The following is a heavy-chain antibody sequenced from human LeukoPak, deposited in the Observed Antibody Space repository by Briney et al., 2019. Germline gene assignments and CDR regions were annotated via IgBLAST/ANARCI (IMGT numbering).Heavy chain of an antibody. CDR2: INPNSGGT. D-gene: IGHD3-10*01. Sequence: ASVKVSCKASGYTFTGYYMHWVRQAPGQGLEWMGWINPNSGGTNYAQKFQGRVTMTRDTSISTAYMELSRLRSDDTVVYYCARPGGSGMRKYYFDYWGQGTLVTVSS. J-gene: IGHJ4*02. V-gene: IGHV1-2*02. CDR1: GYTFTGYY. CDR3: ARPGGSGMRKYYFDY.